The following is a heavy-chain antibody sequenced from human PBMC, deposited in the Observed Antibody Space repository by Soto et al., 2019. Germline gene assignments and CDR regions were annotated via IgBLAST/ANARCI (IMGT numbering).Heavy chain of an antibody. CDR2: IHTDGNT. J-gene: IGHJ3*02. CDR3: ARDLQMSPFAI. V-gene: IGHV3-66*01. CDR1: GFPVSDNH. Sequence: PGRPMRLSCTASGFPVSDNHRSWVRQAPGEGLEWVSLIHTDGNTYYADSVKGRFTISRDNSKNTLSLQMNSLRVEDTAVYYCARDLQMSPFAIWGQGTMVTVSS.